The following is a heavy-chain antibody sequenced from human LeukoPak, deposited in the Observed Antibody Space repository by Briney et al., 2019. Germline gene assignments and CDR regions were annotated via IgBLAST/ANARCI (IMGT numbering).Heavy chain of an antibody. CDR3: GRDYTGRGDY. Sequence: GGSLRLSCAASGFTFSSYSMNWVRQAPGKGLVWVSRISSDGSSTTYADSVKGRFTISRDNAKNTLYLQMNSLRAEDTAVYYCGRDYTGRGDYWGQGTLVTVSS. V-gene: IGHV3-74*01. CDR2: ISSDGSST. J-gene: IGHJ4*02. D-gene: IGHD1-14*01. CDR1: GFTFSSYS.